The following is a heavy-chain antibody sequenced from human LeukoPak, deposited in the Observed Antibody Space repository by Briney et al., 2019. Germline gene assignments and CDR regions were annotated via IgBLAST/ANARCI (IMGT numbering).Heavy chain of an antibody. Sequence: SETLSLTCAVYGGSFSGYYWSWIRQPPGKGLEWIGEINHSGSTNYNPSLKSRVTISVDTSKNQFSLKLSYVTAADTAVYYCASRSWYSVFDYWGQGILVTVSS. V-gene: IGHV4-34*01. CDR1: GGSFSGYY. CDR2: INHSGST. D-gene: IGHD6-13*01. J-gene: IGHJ4*02. CDR3: ASRSWYSVFDY.